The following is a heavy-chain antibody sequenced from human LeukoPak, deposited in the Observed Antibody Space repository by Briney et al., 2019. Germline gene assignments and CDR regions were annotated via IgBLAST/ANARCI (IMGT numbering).Heavy chain of an antibody. V-gene: IGHV3-23*01. CDR3: AKDFSYYYDSSGYYCDY. CDR1: GFTFSSYA. CDR2: ISGSGGRT. Sequence: GGSLRLSCAASGFTFSSYAMSWVRQAPGKGLEWVSAISGSGGRTYYADSVKGRFTISRDNSKNTLYLQMNSLRAEDTAVYYCAKDFSYYYDSSGYYCDYWGQGTLVTVSS. D-gene: IGHD3-22*01. J-gene: IGHJ4*02.